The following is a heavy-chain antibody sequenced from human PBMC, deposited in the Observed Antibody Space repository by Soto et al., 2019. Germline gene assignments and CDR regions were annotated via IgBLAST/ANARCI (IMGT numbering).Heavy chain of an antibody. J-gene: IGHJ4*02. CDR2: INAGNGNR. Sequence: QVQLVQSGAEVKKHGASVKVYCKASGYTFTSYGMHWVRQAPEQRLEWSGWINAGNGNRKYSQKLQGRVTITRDTSASTAYMELSSLRSEDTTVYYGARDLGGSTDYWGQGTLVTVSS. CDR3: ARDLGGSTDY. D-gene: IGHD5-12*01. V-gene: IGHV1-3*01. CDR1: GYTFTSYG.